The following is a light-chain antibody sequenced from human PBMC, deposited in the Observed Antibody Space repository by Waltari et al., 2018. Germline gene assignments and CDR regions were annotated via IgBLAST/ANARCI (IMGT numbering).Light chain of an antibody. V-gene: IGLV2-8*01. CDR3: SSYAGSKNYV. CDR1: SSDVGGYND. J-gene: IGLJ1*01. Sequence: QSALTQPPSASGSPGQSVTISCTGTSSDVGGYNDVSRYQQHPGKAPKLMIYEVASRPAGVPDRCSGSKSGNTASLTVSGLQAEDEADYYCSSYAGSKNYVFGTGTKVTVL. CDR2: EVA.